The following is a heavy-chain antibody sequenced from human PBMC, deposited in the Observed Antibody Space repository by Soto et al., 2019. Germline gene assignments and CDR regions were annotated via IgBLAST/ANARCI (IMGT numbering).Heavy chain of an antibody. CDR1: ALTFTSYA. J-gene: IGHJ6*02. Sequence: RGSLRLSCPASALTFTSYAMHWVRPAPGNGMEWEAGISYDGNNKYYAESVKGRFINSRDNSKNTVYLQMNSQRAEDTAVDYCARSGHSIQLRGMDVWVQGTTVTVSS. CDR3: ARSGHSIQLRGMDV. CDR2: ISYDGNNK. V-gene: IGHV3-30*04. D-gene: IGHD5-18*01.